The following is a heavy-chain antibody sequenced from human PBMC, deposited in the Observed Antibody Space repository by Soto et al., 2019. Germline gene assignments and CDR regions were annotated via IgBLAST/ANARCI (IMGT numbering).Heavy chain of an antibody. CDR3: ARGDYDFWSGYSRPYYYYGMDV. CDR2: MNPNSGNT. CDR1: GYTFTSYD. D-gene: IGHD3-3*01. V-gene: IGHV1-8*01. J-gene: IGHJ6*02. Sequence: QVQLVQSGAEVKKPGASVKVSCKASGYTFTSYDINWVRQATGQGLEWMGWMNPNSGNTGYAQKFQGRVTMTRNTSKSTAYMELSSLRSEDTAVYYCARGDYDFWSGYSRPYYYYGMDVWGQGTTVTVSS.